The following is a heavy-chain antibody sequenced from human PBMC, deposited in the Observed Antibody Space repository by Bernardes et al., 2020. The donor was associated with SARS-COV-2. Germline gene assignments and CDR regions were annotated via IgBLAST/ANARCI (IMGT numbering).Heavy chain of an antibody. CDR1: GFTVSSNY. CDR2: IYSGGST. V-gene: IGHV3-66*02. J-gene: IGHJ6*02. Sequence: GGSLRLSCAASGFTVSSNYMSWVRQAPGKGLEWVSVIYSGGSTYYADSVKGRFTISRDNSKNTLYLQMNSLRAEDPAVYYCARDPVNYDFWSGYSGYYYGMDVWGQGTTVTVSS. CDR3: ARDPVNYDFWSGYSGYYYGMDV. D-gene: IGHD3-3*01.